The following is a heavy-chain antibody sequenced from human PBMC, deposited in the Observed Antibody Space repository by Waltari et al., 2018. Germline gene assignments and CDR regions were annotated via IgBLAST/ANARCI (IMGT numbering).Heavy chain of an antibody. D-gene: IGHD3-16*02. Sequence: QVQVVQSGAEVKKPGASVKASCKVPGYPLNALHIHRVSQAPGERLRGMVGFDPEQGETIYAQNFQGRVNITEDTSTDTAHMQLSSLRSDDTAVYYCVTGRIMKNVGGILVIEHGLRAGYFQFWGQGTLVAVSS. J-gene: IGHJ1*01. CDR2: FDPEQGET. V-gene: IGHV1-24*01. CDR1: GYPLNALH. CDR3: VTGRIMKNVGGILVIEHGLRAGYFQF.